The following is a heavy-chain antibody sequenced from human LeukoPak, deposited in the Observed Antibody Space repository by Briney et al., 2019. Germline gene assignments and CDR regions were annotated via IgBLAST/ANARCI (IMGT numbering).Heavy chain of an antibody. J-gene: IGHJ3*02. CDR1: GGSISSSNYY. CDR2: IHYSGIT. V-gene: IGHV4-39*07. CDR3: ARDKSSSSWYGEDAFDI. D-gene: IGHD6-13*01. Sequence: SETLSLTCTVSGGSISSSNYYWGWIRQPPGKGLEWIGTIHYSGITYYNPSLKSRVTISVDTSKNQFSLKLSSVTAADTAVYYCARDKSSSSWYGEDAFDIWGQGTMVTVSS.